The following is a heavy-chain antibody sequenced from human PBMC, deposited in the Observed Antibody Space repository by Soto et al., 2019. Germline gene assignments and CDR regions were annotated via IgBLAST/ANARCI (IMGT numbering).Heavy chain of an antibody. CDR2: ISSSSSTI. V-gene: IGHV3-48*01. J-gene: IGHJ4*02. CDR1: GFTFSMYS. CDR3: VRGADDY. D-gene: IGHD6-19*01. Sequence: EVQLVEPGGGLVQPGGSLRLSCVASGFTFSMYSMNWVRQAPGKGLEWLSFISSSSSTIYYADSVKGRFTISRDNAKNSLYLQMNSLRGDDTAVYHCVRGADDYWGQGTLVTVSS.